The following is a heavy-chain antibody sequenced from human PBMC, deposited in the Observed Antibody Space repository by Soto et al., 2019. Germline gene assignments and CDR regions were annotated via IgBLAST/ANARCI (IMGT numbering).Heavy chain of an antibody. J-gene: IGHJ4*02. V-gene: IGHV3-23*01. Sequence: VGSLRLSCAASGFTFSIYAMSWVRQAPGKGLEWVSAISGSGGSTYYGDSVKGRFTISRDNSKNTLYLQMNSLRAEDTAVYYCAKKNYYDSSGYYFDYWGQGTLVTVSS. CDR1: GFTFSIYA. CDR3: AKKNYYDSSGYYFDY. D-gene: IGHD3-22*01. CDR2: ISGSGGST.